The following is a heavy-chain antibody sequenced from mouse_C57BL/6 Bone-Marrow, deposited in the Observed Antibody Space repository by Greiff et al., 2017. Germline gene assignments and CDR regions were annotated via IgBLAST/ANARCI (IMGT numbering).Heavy chain of an antibody. CDR2: INPGSGGT. Sequence: LVESGAELVRPGTSVKVSCKASGYAFTNYLIEWVKQRPGQGLEWIGVINPGSGGTNYNEKFKGKATLTADKSSSTAYMQLSSLTSEDSAVYFCARSFITTVVADYWGQGTTLTVSS. V-gene: IGHV1-54*01. J-gene: IGHJ2*01. CDR3: ARSFITTVVADY. D-gene: IGHD1-1*01. CDR1: GYAFTNYL.